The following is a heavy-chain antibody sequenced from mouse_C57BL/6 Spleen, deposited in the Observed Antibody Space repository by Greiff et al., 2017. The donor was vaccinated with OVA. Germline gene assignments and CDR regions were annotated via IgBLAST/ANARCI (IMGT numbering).Heavy chain of an antibody. CDR3: ARSGGGLLYFDY. CDR2: IDPSDSYT. CDR1: GYTFTSYW. Sequence: VKLQQSGAELVKPGASVKLSCKASGYTFTSYWMQWVKQRPGQGLEWIGEIDPSDSYTNYNQKFKGKATLTVDTSSSTAYMQLSSLTSEDSAVYYCARSGGGLLYFDYWGQGTTLTVSS. V-gene: IGHV1-50*01. D-gene: IGHD2-3*01. J-gene: IGHJ2*01.